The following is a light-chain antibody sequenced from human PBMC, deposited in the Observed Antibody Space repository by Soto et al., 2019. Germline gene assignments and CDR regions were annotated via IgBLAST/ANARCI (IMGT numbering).Light chain of an antibody. V-gene: IGKV1-39*01. CDR2: AAS. J-gene: IGKJ4*01. CDR1: QTISTY. CDR3: QQGASSPLT. Sequence: DIPMTQSPSSLSSSVGDRVTITCRASQTISTYLNWYQQRPGKAPKVLIYAASSLQSGVPSRFSGGGSCADFTLTISGLQPEDFAPYYCQQGASSPLTFGGGTRVEI.